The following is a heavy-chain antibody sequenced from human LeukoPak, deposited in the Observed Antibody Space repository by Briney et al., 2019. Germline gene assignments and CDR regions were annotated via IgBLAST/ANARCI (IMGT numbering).Heavy chain of an antibody. CDR3: ARGPPTLSRTSLIYYYYYMDV. CDR1: GYTFSGYY. D-gene: IGHD2-2*01. CDR2: INPKSGGT. Sequence: ASVKVSCKAPGYTFSGYYMHWVRQAPGQGLEWMGWINPKSGGTNYAQKFQGRVTMTGDTSISTAYMDLSRLRSDDTAVYYCARGPPTLSRTSLIYYYYYMDVWGKGTTVTVSS. J-gene: IGHJ6*03. V-gene: IGHV1-2*02.